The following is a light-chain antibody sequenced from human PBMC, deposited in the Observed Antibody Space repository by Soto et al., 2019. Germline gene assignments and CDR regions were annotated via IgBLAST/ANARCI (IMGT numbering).Light chain of an antibody. J-gene: IGKJ4*02. CDR1: QTLLYTSNNKSY. Sequence: DIVMTQSPDSLAVSLGERATINCKSSQTLLYTSNNKSYLAWYQQKAGQPPKLLFFWASSRESGVPDRFRASGTETDFTLTISSLQAEDGAVYCGQQYATTPRTFGRGTRVEIK. CDR3: QQYATTPRT. V-gene: IGKV4-1*01. CDR2: WAS.